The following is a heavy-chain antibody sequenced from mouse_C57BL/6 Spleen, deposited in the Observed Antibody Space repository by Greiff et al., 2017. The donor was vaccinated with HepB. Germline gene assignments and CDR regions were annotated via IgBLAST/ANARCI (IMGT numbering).Heavy chain of an antibody. CDR3: ARDYYGSSYVGYAMDY. CDR2: INPNNGGT. D-gene: IGHD1-1*01. Sequence: VQLQQSGPELVKPGASVKIPCKASGYTFTDYNMDWVKQSHGKSLEWIGDINPNNGGTIYNQKFKGKPTLTVDKSSSTAYMELRSLTSEDTAVYYCARDYYGSSYVGYAMDYWGQGTSVTVSS. V-gene: IGHV1-18*01. J-gene: IGHJ4*01. CDR1: GYTFTDYN.